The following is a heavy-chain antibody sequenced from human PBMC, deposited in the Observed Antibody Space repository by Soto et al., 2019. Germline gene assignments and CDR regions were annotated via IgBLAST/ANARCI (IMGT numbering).Heavy chain of an antibody. CDR1: GFTFSSYG. CDR2: ISYDGSNK. V-gene: IGHV3-30*18. Sequence: LRLSCAASGFTFSSYGMHWVRQAPGKGLEWVAVISYDGSNKYYADSVKGRFTISRDNSKNTLYLQMNSLRAEDTAVYYCAKDRWLYQPKLSFFDYWGQGTLVTVSS. D-gene: IGHD3-16*02. J-gene: IGHJ4*02. CDR3: AKDRWLYQPKLSFFDY.